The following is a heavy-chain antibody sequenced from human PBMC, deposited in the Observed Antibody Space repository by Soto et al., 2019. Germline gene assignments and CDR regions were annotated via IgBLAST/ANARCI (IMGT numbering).Heavy chain of an antibody. J-gene: IGHJ6*02. D-gene: IGHD6-13*01. V-gene: IGHV3-48*02. CDR2: ISSSSSTI. CDR3: AREVFLAAACTNYYYGMDV. Sequence: VGSLRLSCAASGFTFSIYSMNWVRQAPGKGLEWVSYISSSSSTIYYADSVKGRFTISRDNAKNSLYLQMNSLRDEDTAVYYCAREVFLAAACTNYYYGMDVWGQGTTVTVSS. CDR1: GFTFSIYS.